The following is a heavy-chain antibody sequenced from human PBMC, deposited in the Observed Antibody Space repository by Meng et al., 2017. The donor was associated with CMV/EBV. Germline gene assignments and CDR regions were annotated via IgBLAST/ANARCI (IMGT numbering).Heavy chain of an antibody. CDR3: ARVGWTGTTGGY. CDR1: GFTFSSYA. Sequence: GGSLRLSFAASGFTFSSYAMHWFRQAPGKGLEWVAVISYDGSNKYYADSVKGRFTISRDNSKNTLYLQMNSLRAEDTAVYYCARVGWTGTTGGYWGQGTLVTVSS. D-gene: IGHD1-7*01. CDR2: ISYDGSNK. J-gene: IGHJ4*02. V-gene: IGHV3-30*04.